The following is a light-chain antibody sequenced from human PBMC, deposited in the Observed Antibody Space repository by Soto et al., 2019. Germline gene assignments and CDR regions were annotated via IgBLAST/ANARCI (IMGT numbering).Light chain of an antibody. CDR2: EVT. J-gene: IGLJ1*01. Sequence: QSVLTQPASVSGSPGQSITISCTGTSSDVGVYNYVSWYQQHPGKAPKLMIYEVTNRHSGVSNRFSGSKSGNTASLTISGLQAEDEADYFCNSYTTTSTYVFGTGPKVTV. CDR3: NSYTTTSTYV. V-gene: IGLV2-14*01. CDR1: SSDVGVYNY.